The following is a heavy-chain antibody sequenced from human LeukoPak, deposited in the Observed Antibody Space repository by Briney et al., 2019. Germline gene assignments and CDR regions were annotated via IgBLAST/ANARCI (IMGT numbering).Heavy chain of an antibody. CDR3: TKGLPGYRYAYHDY. CDR1: GFTFSSYA. J-gene: IGHJ4*02. Sequence: GGSLRLSCAASGFTFSSYAMSWVRQAQGKGLEWVSAISGSGGSTYYADSVKGRFTISRDNSKNTLYLQMNRLRAEDTAVYYCTKGLPGYRYAYHDYWGQGTLVTVSS. CDR2: ISGSGGST. D-gene: IGHD5-18*01. V-gene: IGHV3-23*01.